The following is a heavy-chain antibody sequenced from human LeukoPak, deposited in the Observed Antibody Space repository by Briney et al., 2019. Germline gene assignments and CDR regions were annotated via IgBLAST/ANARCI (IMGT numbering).Heavy chain of an antibody. Sequence: ASVKVSCKAPAYTFTNFYMHWVRQAPGQGLEWMGVVNSSGDSTSYAQKFQGRVTMTRDMSTSPVYMELRSLSSEDTAVYYCARDRLRRSGDYYNYYMEVWGIGTTVTVSS. V-gene: IGHV1-46*01. CDR3: ARDRLRRSGDYYNYYMEV. CDR1: AYTFTNFY. D-gene: IGHD2-21*02. J-gene: IGHJ6*03. CDR2: VNSSGDST.